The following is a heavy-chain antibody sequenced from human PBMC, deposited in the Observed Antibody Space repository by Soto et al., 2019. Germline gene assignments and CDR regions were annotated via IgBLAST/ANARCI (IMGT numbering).Heavy chain of an antibody. Sequence: LXLSCAGSGLTVSHFDMSWVGQAQGIGLEWISYITSLGGTTYYADSVKGRFTISRDNTKISLYLQMNSLRAEDTAVYYCAKGHVFVAPQNGRSFDSWGQGSLVNVSS. CDR2: ITSLGGTT. V-gene: IGHV3-48*03. J-gene: IGHJ4*02. D-gene: IGHD2-21*01. CDR3: AKGHVFVAPQNGRSFDS. CDR1: GLTVSHFD.